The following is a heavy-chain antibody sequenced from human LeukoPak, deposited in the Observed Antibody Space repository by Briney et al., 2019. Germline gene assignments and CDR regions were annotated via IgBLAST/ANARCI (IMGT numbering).Heavy chain of an antibody. Sequence: SETLSLTCTVSGGSISSFYWSWIRQPPGKGLEWIGYISYSGSTNYNPSLKRRVTISVDTSNNQFSLKLSSVTVADPAVYYCERQVHADAFDIWGQGTLVTVS. CDR3: ERQVHADAFDI. CDR1: GGSISSFY. CDR2: ISYSGST. J-gene: IGHJ3*02. V-gene: IGHV4-59*08.